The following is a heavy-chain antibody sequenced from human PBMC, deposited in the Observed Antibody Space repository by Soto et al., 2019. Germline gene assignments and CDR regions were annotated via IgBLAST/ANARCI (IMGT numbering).Heavy chain of an antibody. CDR3: ARGRYCSSTSCYSGQDFDY. J-gene: IGHJ4*02. V-gene: IGHV1-8*01. CDR1: GYTFTSYD. Sequence: QVQLVQSGAEVKKPGASVKVSCKASGYTFTSYDINWVRQATGQGLEWMGWMNPNSGNTGYAQKFQGRVTMTRNTSISTAYMELSSLRSEDTAVYYCARGRYCSSTSCYSGQDFDYWGQGTLVTISS. D-gene: IGHD2-2*01. CDR2: MNPNSGNT.